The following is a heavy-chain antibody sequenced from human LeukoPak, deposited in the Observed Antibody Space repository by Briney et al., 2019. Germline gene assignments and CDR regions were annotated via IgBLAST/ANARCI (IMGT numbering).Heavy chain of an antibody. CDR2: INPSGGRT. CDR3: AREYNWNVFDWFDP. CDR1: GYTFTSYY. D-gene: IGHD1-20*01. J-gene: IGHJ5*02. V-gene: IGHV1-46*01. Sequence: ASVKVSSKAYGYTFTSYYMHWVRQAPGQGLEWMGLINPSGGRTSYAQKFQGRVTMTRDTSTSTVYMELSSLRSEDTAVYYCAREYNWNVFDWFDPWGQGTLVTVSS.